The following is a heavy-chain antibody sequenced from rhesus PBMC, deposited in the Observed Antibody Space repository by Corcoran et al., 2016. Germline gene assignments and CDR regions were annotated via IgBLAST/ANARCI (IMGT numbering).Heavy chain of an antibody. D-gene: IGHD2-21*01. V-gene: IGHV4-122*02. CDR2: IPYSGST. CDR3: ARAGRPYGLDS. Sequence: QVQLQESGPGLVKPSETLSLTCAVSGGSIRSGYYYWSWNRQPPGKGLEWIGYIPYSGSTSYNPSLKSRVTISRDTSKTQFSLKLGSVTAADTAVYYCARAGRPYGLDSWGQGVVVTVSS. J-gene: IGHJ6*01. CDR1: GGSIRSGYYY.